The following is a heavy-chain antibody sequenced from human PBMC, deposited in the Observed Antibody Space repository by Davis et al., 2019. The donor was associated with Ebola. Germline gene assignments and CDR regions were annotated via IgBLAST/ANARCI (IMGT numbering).Heavy chain of an antibody. CDR2: MNPNSGNT. CDR3: ARERIAAAGIGLYYYGMDV. Sequence: ASVKVSCKASGYTFTSYDINWVRQATGQGLEWMGWMNPNSGNTGYAQKFQGRVTITADESTSTAYMELSSLRSEDTAVYYCARERIAAAGIGLYYYGMDVWGQGTTVTVSS. J-gene: IGHJ6*02. D-gene: IGHD6-13*01. V-gene: IGHV1-8*03. CDR1: GYTFTSYD.